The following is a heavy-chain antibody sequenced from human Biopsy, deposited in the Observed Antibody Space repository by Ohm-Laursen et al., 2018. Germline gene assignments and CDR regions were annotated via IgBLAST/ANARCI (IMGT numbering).Heavy chain of an antibody. J-gene: IGHJ6*02. CDR2: IYYSVMT. D-gene: IGHD4-23*01. CDR3: ARDSGILNCGNFKYYHYYGMDV. Sequence: SQTLSLTCTVSGVSVTKYYWSWIRQPPGQGLEWIGHIYYSVMTNYNSSLQRRVSISVDTSRNQVPLTLSLVTAADTVVYYCARDSGILNCGNFKYYHYYGMDVWGQGTKVTVSS. V-gene: IGHV4-59*02. CDR1: GVSVTKYY.